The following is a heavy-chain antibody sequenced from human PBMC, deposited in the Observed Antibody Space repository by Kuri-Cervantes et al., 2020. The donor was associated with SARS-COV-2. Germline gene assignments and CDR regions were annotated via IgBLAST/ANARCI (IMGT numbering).Heavy chain of an antibody. CDR3: ARDYVVRGVIRRYFDL. V-gene: IGHV3-69-1*01. CDR1: GFTFSDYY. CDR2: ISSSSTI. D-gene: IGHD3-10*01. Sequence: GESLKISCAASGFTFSDYYMNWVRQAPGKGLEWVSSISSSSTIYYADSVKGRFTISRDNAKNSLYLQMNSLRAEDTAVYYCARDYVVRGVIRRYFDLWGRGTLVTFSS. J-gene: IGHJ2*01.